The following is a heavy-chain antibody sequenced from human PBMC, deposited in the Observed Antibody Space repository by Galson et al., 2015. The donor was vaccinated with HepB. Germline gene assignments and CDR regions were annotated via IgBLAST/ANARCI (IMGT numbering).Heavy chain of an antibody. J-gene: IGHJ4*02. CDR3: ARDLNPTKTSVLHSLLHSVTTGFDY. D-gene: IGHD4-11*01. CDR1: GFTFSDYY. Sequence: SLRLSCAASGFTFSDYYMNWIRQAPGKGLEWVSYISSNGGTLYYADSVKGRFTISRDNAKSSLFLQMNSLRADDTAVYYCARDLNPTKTSVLHSLLHSVTTGFDYWGQGTLVTVSS. CDR2: ISSNGGTL. V-gene: IGHV3-11*01.